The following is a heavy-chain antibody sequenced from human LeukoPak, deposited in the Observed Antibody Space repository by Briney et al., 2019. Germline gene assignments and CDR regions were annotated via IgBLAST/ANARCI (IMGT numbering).Heavy chain of an antibody. Sequence: GGSLRLSCVGSGFTCSDYWATWVRQAPGKGLEWVANIDPDGSHQYYVDSVKGRFTSSKDNAKNSLYLQMNSVRAEDTAVYYCARDSGRREDYWGQGALVTVSS. V-gene: IGHV3-7*01. CDR2: IDPDGSHQ. J-gene: IGHJ4*02. CDR1: GFTCSDYW. CDR3: ARDSGRREDY. D-gene: IGHD2-15*01.